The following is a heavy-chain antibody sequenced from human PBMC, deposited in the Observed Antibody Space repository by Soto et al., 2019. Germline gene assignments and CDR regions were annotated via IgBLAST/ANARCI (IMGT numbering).Heavy chain of an antibody. Sequence: SETLSLTCTVSGGSISSSSYYWGWIRQPPGKGLEWIGSIYYSGSTYYNPSLKSRVTISVDTSKNQFSLKLSSVTAADTAVYYCARDNWGGRYGMDVWGQGTTVTVSS. CDR2: IYYSGST. V-gene: IGHV4-39*02. D-gene: IGHD7-27*01. J-gene: IGHJ6*02. CDR1: GGSISSSSYY. CDR3: ARDNWGGRYGMDV.